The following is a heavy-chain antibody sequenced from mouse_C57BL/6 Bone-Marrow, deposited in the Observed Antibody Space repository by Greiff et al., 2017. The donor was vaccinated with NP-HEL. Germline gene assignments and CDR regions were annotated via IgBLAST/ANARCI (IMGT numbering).Heavy chain of an antibody. CDR1: GYTFTSYW. J-gene: IGHJ4*01. D-gene: IGHD6-1*01. CDR3: ARKRVASYYYAMDY. Sequence: QVQLQQPWAELVKPGASVKLSCKASGYTFTSYWMHWVKQRPGQGLEWIGMIHPNSGSTNYNEKFKSKATLTVDKSSSTAYMQLSSLTSEDSAVYYCARKRVASYYYAMDYWGQGTSVTVSS. CDR2: IHPNSGST. V-gene: IGHV1-64*01.